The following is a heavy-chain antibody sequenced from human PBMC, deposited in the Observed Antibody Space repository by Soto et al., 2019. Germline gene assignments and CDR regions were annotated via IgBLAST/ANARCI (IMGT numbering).Heavy chain of an antibody. J-gene: IGHJ5*02. CDR3: AIARLADSSLHH. CDR1: GGSITSYH. Sequence: PSETLSLTCVVSGGSITSYHWSWIRQFPGKGLEWIAYTAYTGNTNYNPSRKSRVTISMYTPKNQLSLKLTSMTAADTAVYDRAIARLADSSLHHWGQGTLVTVSS. D-gene: IGHD2-21*01. V-gene: IGHV4-59*03. CDR2: TAYTGNT.